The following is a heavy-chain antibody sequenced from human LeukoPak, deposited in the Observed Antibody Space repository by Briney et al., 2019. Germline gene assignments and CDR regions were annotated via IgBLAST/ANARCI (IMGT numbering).Heavy chain of an antibody. CDR3: AKDRGYYDSSGYYLSDY. CDR1: GFTFSSYA. D-gene: IGHD3-22*01. CDR2: ISGSGGST. J-gene: IGHJ4*02. V-gene: IGHV3-23*01. Sequence: GGSLRLSCAASGFTFSSYAMSWVRQAPGKGLEWVSAISGSGGSTYYADSVKGRFTISRDNSKNTLYLQMNSLRAEDTAVYCCAKDRGYYDSSGYYLSDYWGQGTLVTVSS.